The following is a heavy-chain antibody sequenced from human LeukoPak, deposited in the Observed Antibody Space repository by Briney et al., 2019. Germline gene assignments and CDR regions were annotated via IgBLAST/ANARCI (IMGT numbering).Heavy chain of an antibody. D-gene: IGHD1-14*01. CDR2: INPNSGGT. V-gene: IGHV1-2*02. CDR3: AREGPTTVLFDY. J-gene: IGHJ4*02. Sequence: GASVKVSCKASGYTFTGYYMHWVRQAPGQGLEWMGWINPNSGGTNYAQKFQGRVTMTRDTSISTAYMELSSLRSEDTAVYYCAREGPTTVLFDYWGQGTLVTVSS. CDR1: GYTFTGYY.